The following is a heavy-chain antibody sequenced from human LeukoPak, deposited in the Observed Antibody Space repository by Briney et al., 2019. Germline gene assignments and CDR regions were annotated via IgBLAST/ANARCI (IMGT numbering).Heavy chain of an antibody. CDR2: IYYAGST. D-gene: IGHD3-22*01. V-gene: IGHV4-39*01. J-gene: IGHJ4*02. Sequence: KPSETLSLTCTVSGASIGNNNYYWGWIRQPPGNALEWIGSIYYAGSTYYNPSLKSRVTISVDTSKNQFSLELSSVTAADTAFYYCARLKDYDSSGQLWGYYFDYWGQGTLVTVSS. CDR1: GASIGNNNYY. CDR3: ARLKDYDSSGQLWGYYFDY.